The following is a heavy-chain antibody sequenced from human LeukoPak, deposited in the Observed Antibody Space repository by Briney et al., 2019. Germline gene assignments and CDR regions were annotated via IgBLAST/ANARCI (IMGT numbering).Heavy chain of an antibody. V-gene: IGHV3-23*01. J-gene: IGHJ4*02. Sequence: SGGSLRLSCAASGFIFSNHAMSWARQAPGKGLEWVSAIFGSGANTYYADSVKGRFTISRDNPRNTLYLQMNSLRAEDTAVYYCAKWGDYDVLTGYYDPDNWGQGTLVTVSS. CDR2: IFGSGANT. CDR3: AKWGDYDVLTGYYDPDN. CDR1: GFIFSNHA. D-gene: IGHD3-9*01.